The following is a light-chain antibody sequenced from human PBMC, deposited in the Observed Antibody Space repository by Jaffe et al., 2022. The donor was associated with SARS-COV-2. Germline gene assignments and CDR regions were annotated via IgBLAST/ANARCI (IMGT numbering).Light chain of an antibody. CDR1: HSISSY. Sequence: DIQVTQSPSPLSASVGDLVTISCRTSHSISSYVNWYQQKPGKAPKLLIFGASHLQSGVPSRFSGSGSGTEFALTIANLQPEDFATYYCQQTFTSSITFGPGTTVDL. J-gene: IGKJ3*01. CDR3: QQTFTSSIT. CDR2: GAS. V-gene: IGKV1-39*01.